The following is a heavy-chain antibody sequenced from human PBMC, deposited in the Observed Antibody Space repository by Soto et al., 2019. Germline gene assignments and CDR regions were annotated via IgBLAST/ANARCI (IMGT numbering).Heavy chain of an antibody. Sequence: EVQLVQSGAEVKKPGDSVKISCKVSGYTFTSYWIGWVRQMPEKGLEWMGIIFPGDYDTRYSPSFQGRVSISDDKSISTASLQLIDLKASDTAIYYCARLRGLGWFVEQSSFDSWGQGTLVTVSS. J-gene: IGHJ4*02. CDR2: IFPGDYDT. D-gene: IGHD3-10*01. CDR3: ARLRGLGWFVEQSSFDS. V-gene: IGHV5-51*03. CDR1: GYTFTSYW.